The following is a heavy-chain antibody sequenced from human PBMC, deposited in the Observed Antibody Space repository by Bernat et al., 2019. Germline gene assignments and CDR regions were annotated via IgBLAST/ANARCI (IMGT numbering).Heavy chain of an antibody. V-gene: IGHV3-74*03. J-gene: IGHJ4*02. CDR2: ISHDGTVT. CDR1: GFSFSDYV. Sequence: EVQLVESGGGLVQPGGSLRLSCAASGFSFSDYVMHWVRQAPGKGLVWVSRISHDGTVTTYEDSVKGRFTISRDNAKNTLYLQMNSLRAEDTAVYYCGRDRDLLFFDYWGQGSLVTVSS. D-gene: IGHD3/OR15-3a*01. CDR3: GRDRDLLFFDY.